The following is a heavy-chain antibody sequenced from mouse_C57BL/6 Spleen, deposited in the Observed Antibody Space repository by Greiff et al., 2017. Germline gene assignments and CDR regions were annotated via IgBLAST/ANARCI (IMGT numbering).Heavy chain of an antibody. CDR3: TRGHFGSSYPFDY. J-gene: IGHJ2*01. CDR2: ISSGGDYI. D-gene: IGHD1-1*01. Sequence: EVMLVESGEGLVKPGGSLKLSCAASGFTFSSYAMSWVRQTPEKRLEWVAYISSGGDYIYYADTVKGRFTISRDNARNTLYLQMSSLKSEDTAMYYCTRGHFGSSYPFDYWGQGTTLTVSS. CDR1: GFTFSSYA. V-gene: IGHV5-9-1*02.